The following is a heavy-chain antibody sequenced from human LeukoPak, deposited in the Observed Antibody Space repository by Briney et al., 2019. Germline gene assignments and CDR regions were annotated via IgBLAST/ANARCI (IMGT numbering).Heavy chain of an antibody. CDR2: INGNGGST. D-gene: IGHD2-15*01. CDR1: GFTFSNYA. CDR3: AKGGVVHAFDM. Sequence: PGGSLRLSCAASGFTFSNYAMSWVRQAPGKGLEWVSAINGNGGSTYHADSVKGRFTISRDNSKNTLYLQMNRLRAEDTAVYYCAKGGVVHAFDMWGQGTMVTVSS. J-gene: IGHJ3*02. V-gene: IGHV3-23*01.